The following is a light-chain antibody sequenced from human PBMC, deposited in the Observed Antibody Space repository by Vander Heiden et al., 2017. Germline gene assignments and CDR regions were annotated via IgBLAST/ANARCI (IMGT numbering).Light chain of an antibody. CDR1: ALPKQY. J-gene: IGLJ3*02. Sequence: SYDLTQPPSVSVSPGQTARITCSGDALPKQYAYWYQQKPGQAPVLVIYKDSERPSGIPERFSGSSSGTTVTLTISGVQAEDEADYYCQSADSSGTPWVFGGGTKLTVL. V-gene: IGLV3-25*03. CDR2: KDS. CDR3: QSADSSGTPWV.